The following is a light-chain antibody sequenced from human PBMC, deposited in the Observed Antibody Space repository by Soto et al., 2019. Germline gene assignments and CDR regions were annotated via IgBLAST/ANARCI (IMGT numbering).Light chain of an antibody. V-gene: IGKV1-39*01. CDR3: QQSYSTPRT. CDR2: DAS. J-gene: IGKJ3*01. Sequence: DIQMTQSTSSLSSSLGDRVTITCRASQSISSYLNWYQQKPGKAPKLLIYDASSLQSGVPSRFSGSGSGTDFTLTISSLQPEDFATYYCQQSYSTPRTFGPGTKLDIK. CDR1: QSISSY.